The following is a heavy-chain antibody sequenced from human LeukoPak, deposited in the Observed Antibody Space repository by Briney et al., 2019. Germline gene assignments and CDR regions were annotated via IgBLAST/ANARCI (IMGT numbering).Heavy chain of an antibody. D-gene: IGHD3-9*01. V-gene: IGHV3-48*04. CDR1: GFIFSDFS. J-gene: IGHJ6*03. CDR2: ISSSGSTI. Sequence: GGSLRLSCVASGFIFSDFSLNWVRQAPGEGLEWVSYISSSGSTIYYADSMKGRFTISRDNAKNSLYLQMNSLRAEDTAVYYCARGGAFDWLLREYYYYYMDVWGKGTTVTISS. CDR3: ARGGAFDWLLREYYYYYMDV.